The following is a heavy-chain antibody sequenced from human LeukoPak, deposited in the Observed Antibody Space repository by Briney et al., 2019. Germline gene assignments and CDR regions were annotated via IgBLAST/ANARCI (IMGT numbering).Heavy chain of an antibody. CDR3: AKDAQRGFDYSNYLEY. CDR2: IWSDGTNQ. D-gene: IGHD4-11*01. Sequence: PGGSLSPASVASQFRFPFSHYGMHWVRQAPGRGLEWVAVIWSDGTNQYYADSVKGRFTISRDNSKNTVYLQMNSLRAEDTAVYFCAKDAQRGFDYSNYLEYGGQGTLHTGSS. V-gene: IGHV3-33*06. J-gene: IGHJ4*02. CDR1: QFRFPFSHYG.